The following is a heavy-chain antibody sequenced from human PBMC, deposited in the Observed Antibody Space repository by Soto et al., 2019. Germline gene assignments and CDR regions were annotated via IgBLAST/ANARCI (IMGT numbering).Heavy chain of an antibody. CDR3: ARDAYGATTFTTDYSYYAMDV. D-gene: IGHD1-1*01. CDR1: GFTFSGYT. J-gene: IGHJ6*02. Sequence: GGSLRLSCAASGFTFSGYTVNWVRQAPGKGLEWVSSISTSGGYIFYADSVKGRFTISRDNAKNSLYLQLNSLRAEDTAVYYCARDAYGATTFTTDYSYYAMDVWGQGTTVTVSS. CDR2: ISTSGGYI. V-gene: IGHV3-21*01.